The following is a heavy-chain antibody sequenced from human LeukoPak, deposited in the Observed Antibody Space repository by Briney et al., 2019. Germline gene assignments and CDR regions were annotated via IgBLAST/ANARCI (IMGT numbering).Heavy chain of an antibody. V-gene: IGHV4-31*03. D-gene: IGHD1-26*01. CDR2: IYANGRT. CDR3: ARGGIRPRELLFLPEI. CDR1: GVSIISGGYY. Sequence: PSQTLSLTCTVSGVSIISGGYYWSWIRQHPGKGLEWIGYIYANGRTSYNAPLKSRVTISVDTSNNQFSLNLSSVTAADTAFYYCARGGIRPRELLFLPEIWGEGVLVAASS. J-gene: IGHJ1*01.